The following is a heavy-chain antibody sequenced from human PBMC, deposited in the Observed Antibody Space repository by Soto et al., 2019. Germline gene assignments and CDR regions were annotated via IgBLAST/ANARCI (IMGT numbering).Heavy chain of an antibody. D-gene: IGHD2-21*01. CDR3: ARRRCLGVICHEGNWLDP. CDR1: GGSFSGYI. CDR2: INHSGSS. Sequence: SETLSLTCAVSGGSFSGYIWTWIRQTPGKGLQWIGQINHSGSSIYNPSLKNRVTISTMSNNKFSLELSSVTAADTARYYCARRRCLGVICHEGNWLDPWGQGTQVTVSS. J-gene: IGHJ5*02. V-gene: IGHV4-34*01.